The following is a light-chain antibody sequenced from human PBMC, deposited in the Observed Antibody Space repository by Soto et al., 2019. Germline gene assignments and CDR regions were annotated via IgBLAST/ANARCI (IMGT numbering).Light chain of an antibody. CDR2: TAS. V-gene: IGKV1-8*01. CDR1: QGISSY. CDR3: QHYNNWLGT. J-gene: IGKJ4*01. Sequence: AIRMTQSPSSLSASTGDRVTITCRASQGISSYLAWYQQKPGKAPKLLIYTASTLQSGVPSRFSGGGSGTDFTLTISSLQPEDFAVYYCQHYNNWLGTFGGGTKVDIK.